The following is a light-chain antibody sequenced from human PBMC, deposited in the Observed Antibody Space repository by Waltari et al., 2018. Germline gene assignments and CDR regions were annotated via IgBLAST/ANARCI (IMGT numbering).Light chain of an antibody. CDR3: QQRSNWPHT. Sequence: EIVFTQSPATLSLSPGERATLSCRASQSVSSYLAWSQQEPGQAPRLLIYDASNRATGIPARFSGSGSGTDFTLTISSLEPEDFAVYYCQQRSNWPHTFGQGTKLEIK. V-gene: IGKV3-11*01. CDR2: DAS. J-gene: IGKJ2*01. CDR1: QSVSSY.